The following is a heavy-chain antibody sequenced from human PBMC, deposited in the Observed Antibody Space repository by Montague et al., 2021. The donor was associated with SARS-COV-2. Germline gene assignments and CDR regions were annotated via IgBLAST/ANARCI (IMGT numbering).Heavy chain of an antibody. CDR3: ASTSKLRESSSGNYYYHAMDV. Sequence: SETLSLTCNVSGGSISSSTYYWGWIRQPPGKGREWIGNLYNGGTTYYSPSLKGRVTISVDTSKNHFSLNMASVTAADTAVYDCASTSKLRESSSGNYYYHAMDVWGQGTTVTVSS. D-gene: IGHD3-16*01. V-gene: IGHV4-39*02. CDR1: GGSISSSTYY. J-gene: IGHJ6*02. CDR2: LYNGGTT.